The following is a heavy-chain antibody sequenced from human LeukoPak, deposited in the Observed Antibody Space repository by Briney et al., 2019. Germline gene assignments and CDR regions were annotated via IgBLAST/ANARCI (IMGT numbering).Heavy chain of an antibody. J-gene: IGHJ4*02. CDR1: GFTFSSYA. CDR2: IGGSGGST. Sequence: GGSLRLSCAASGFTFSSYAMSWVRQAPGKGLEWASAIGGSGGSTYYADSVKGRFTISRDNSKNTLYLQMNSLRAEDTAVYYCAKATTVTTLFDYWGQGTLVTVSS. CDR3: AKATTVTTLFDY. V-gene: IGHV3-23*01. D-gene: IGHD4-17*01.